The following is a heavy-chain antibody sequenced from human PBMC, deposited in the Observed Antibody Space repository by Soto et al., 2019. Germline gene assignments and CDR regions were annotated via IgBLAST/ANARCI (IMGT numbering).Heavy chain of an antibody. V-gene: IGHV4-4*02. CDR1: GGSFTSNNW. D-gene: IGHD1-7*01. CDR2: IYRTGST. CDR3: ASRDPGTSVDY. J-gene: IGHJ4*01. Sequence: QVQLQESGLGLVKPSGTLSLTCAVSGGSFTSNNWWTWVRQPPGQGLEWIGEIYRTGSTNYNPSLKSRVTISLDKSENQFSLKVTSLTAADTAVYYCASRDPGTSVDYWGQGTLVTVS.